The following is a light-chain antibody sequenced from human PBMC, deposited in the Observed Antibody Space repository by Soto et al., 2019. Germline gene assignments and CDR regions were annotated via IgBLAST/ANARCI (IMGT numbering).Light chain of an antibody. CDR2: DAS. V-gene: IGKV1-33*01. Sequence: DIQLTQSPSSLSASVGDRVTITCQATQDIRNYLSWYQQKPGKPPKLLIYDASNLKTGVPSRFSGRGAGTHFTFTISSLQPEDIATYYCQHYDSLPYTFGQGTKLEIK. J-gene: IGKJ2*01. CDR1: QDIRNY. CDR3: QHYDSLPYT.